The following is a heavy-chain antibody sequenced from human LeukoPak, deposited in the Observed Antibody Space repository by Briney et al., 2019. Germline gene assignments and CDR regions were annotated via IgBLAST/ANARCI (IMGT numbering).Heavy chain of an antibody. J-gene: IGHJ5*02. V-gene: IGHV4-61*02. CDR3: AREISSSWDLGGNWFDP. CDR1: GGSISSGSYY. D-gene: IGHD6-13*01. CDR2: IYTSGST. Sequence: SETLSLTCTVSGGSISSGSYYWSWIRQPAGKGLEWIGRIYTSGSTNYNPSLKSRVTISVDTSKNQFSLKLSSVTAADTAVYYCAREISSSWDLGGNWFDPWGQGTLVTVSS.